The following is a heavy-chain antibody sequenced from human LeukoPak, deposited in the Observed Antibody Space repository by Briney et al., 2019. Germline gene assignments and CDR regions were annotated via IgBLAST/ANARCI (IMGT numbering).Heavy chain of an antibody. Sequence: SVKVSCKASGGTFSSYAISWVRQAPGQGLEWMGRIIPIFGIANYAQKFQGRVTITADKSTSTAYMELSSLRSEDTAVYYCAREWAYYYDSSGYYYGYRGQGTLVTVSS. V-gene: IGHV1-69*04. D-gene: IGHD3-22*01. CDR2: IIPIFGIA. CDR3: AREWAYYYDSSGYYYGY. CDR1: GGTFSSYA. J-gene: IGHJ4*02.